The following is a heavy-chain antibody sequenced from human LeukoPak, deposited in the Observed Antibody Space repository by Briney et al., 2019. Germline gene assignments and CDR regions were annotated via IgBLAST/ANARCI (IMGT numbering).Heavy chain of an antibody. J-gene: IGHJ4*02. CDR2: IFYSGST. D-gene: IGHD3-10*01. CDR3: ATHDGSGSPLDS. Sequence: KASETLSLTCTVSGGSIRSYYWSWIRQPPGKGLEWIGYIFYSGSTNYNPSLKSRVTISVDMSKNQFSLKLNSVTAADTAVYYCATHDGSGSPLDSPGPGTPVPASS. CDR1: GGSIRSYY. V-gene: IGHV4-59*08.